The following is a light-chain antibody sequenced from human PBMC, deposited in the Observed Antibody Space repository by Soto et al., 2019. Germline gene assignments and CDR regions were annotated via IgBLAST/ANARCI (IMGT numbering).Light chain of an antibody. CDR3: QQYNSYSWT. J-gene: IGKJ1*01. CDR2: KAS. V-gene: IGKV1-5*03. Sequence: DIQMTQSPSTLSASVLDRVTITCLASQSISNWLAWYQQKPGKAPKLLIYKASSLESGVPSRFSGSGSGTEFTLTISSLQPDDFATYYCQQYNSYSWTFGQGTKV. CDR1: QSISNW.